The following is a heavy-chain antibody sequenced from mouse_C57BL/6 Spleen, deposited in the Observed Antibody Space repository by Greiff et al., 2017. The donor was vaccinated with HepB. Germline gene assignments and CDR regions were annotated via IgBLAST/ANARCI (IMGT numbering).Heavy chain of an antibody. V-gene: IGHV5-16*01. CDR1: GFTFSDYY. D-gene: IGHD2-3*01. J-gene: IGHJ1*03. CDR3: ARESVYDKGYFDV. CDR2: INYDGSST. Sequence: EVKLMESEGGLVQPGSSMKLSCTASGFTFSDYYMAWVRQVPEKGLEWVANINYDGSSTYYLDSLKSRFIISSDNAKNILYLQMSSLKSEDTATYYCARESVYDKGYFDVWGTGTTVTVSS.